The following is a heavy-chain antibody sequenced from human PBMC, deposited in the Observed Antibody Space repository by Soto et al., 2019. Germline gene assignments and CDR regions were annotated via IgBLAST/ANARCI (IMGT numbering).Heavy chain of an antibody. V-gene: IGHV3-23*01. J-gene: IGHJ4*02. CDR2: SSATGAGT. D-gene: IGHD1-7*01. Sequence: GGSLRLSCAASGFTFSSYGMTWVRQAPGRGLEWVSFSSATGAGTYYADSVKGRFTISRDNSKNTLYLQMTSLRADDTAVYYCAKDRRAGGNYGFYSDFWGQGALVTVSS. CDR3: AKDRRAGGNYGFYSDF. CDR1: GFTFSSYG.